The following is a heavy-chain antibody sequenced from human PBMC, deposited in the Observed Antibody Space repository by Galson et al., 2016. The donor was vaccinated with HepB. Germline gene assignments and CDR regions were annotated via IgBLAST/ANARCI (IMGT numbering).Heavy chain of an antibody. D-gene: IGHD7-27*01. CDR1: GFTFSNYA. CDR3: ARDSGVGDY. V-gene: IGHV3-30*04. Sequence: SLRLSCAASGFTFSNYAMHWVRQAPGKGLEWVAVISYDGSNKYYADSVKGRFTISRDNSKNTLYLQMNSLRAEDTAVYYCARDSGVGDYWGQGTLVTVSS. J-gene: IGHJ4*02. CDR2: ISYDGSNK.